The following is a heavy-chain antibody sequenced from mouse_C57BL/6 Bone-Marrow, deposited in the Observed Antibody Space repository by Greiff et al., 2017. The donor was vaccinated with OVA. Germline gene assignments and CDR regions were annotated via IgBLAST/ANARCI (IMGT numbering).Heavy chain of an antibody. J-gene: IGHJ3*01. D-gene: IGHD3-2*02. V-gene: IGHV5-17*01. CDR2: ISSGSSTI. Sequence: EVKLMESGGGLVKPGGSLKLSCAASGFTFSDYGMHWVRQAPEKGLEWVAYISSGSSTIYYADTVKGRFTISRDNAKNTLFLQMTGLRSEDTAMYYCARTAQGFAYWGQGTLVTVSA. CDR3: ARTAQGFAY. CDR1: GFTFSDYG.